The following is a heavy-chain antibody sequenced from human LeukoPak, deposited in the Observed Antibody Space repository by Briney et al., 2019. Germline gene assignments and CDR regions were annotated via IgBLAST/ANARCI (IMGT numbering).Heavy chain of an antibody. J-gene: IGHJ1*01. Sequence: QPGGSLRLSCAASGFTFNTYAMHWVRQAPGKGLEWVAVISYDGSNKYYADSVKGRFTISRDNSKNTLYLQMNSLRAEDTAVYYCARDGAPAAIRAYFQRWGQGTLVTVSS. V-gene: IGHV3-30-3*01. CDR3: ARDGAPAAIRAYFQR. D-gene: IGHD2-2*02. CDR1: GFTFNTYA. CDR2: ISYDGSNK.